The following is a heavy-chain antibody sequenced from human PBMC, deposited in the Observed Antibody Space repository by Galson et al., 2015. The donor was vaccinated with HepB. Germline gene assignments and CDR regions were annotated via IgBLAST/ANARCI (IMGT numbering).Heavy chain of an antibody. Sequence: SVKVSCKASGYSFTNYAMHWVRQAPGQRLEWMGWINTGNGNTKFSQRFQDRVTLTRDTSASTVYMELSRLRSEDTSVYYCAREGGTGGYSYGIYYFDYWGQGTLVTVSS. V-gene: IGHV1-3*04. CDR1: GYSFTNYA. CDR2: INTGNGNT. D-gene: IGHD5-18*01. CDR3: AREGGTGGYSYGIYYFDY. J-gene: IGHJ4*02.